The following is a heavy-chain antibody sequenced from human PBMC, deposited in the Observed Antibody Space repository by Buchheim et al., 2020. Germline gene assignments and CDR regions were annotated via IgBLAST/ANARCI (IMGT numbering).Heavy chain of an antibody. D-gene: IGHD5-18*01. V-gene: IGHV4-34*01. J-gene: IGHJ6*02. CDR1: GGSFSGYY. CDR2: INHSGST. Sequence: QVQLQQWGAGLLKPSETLSLTCAVYGGSFSGYYWSWIRQPPGKGLEWIGEINHSGSTNYNPSLKSRVTISVDTSKNQFSLKLSSVTAADTAVCYCATRGAGYSYGYYYYGMDVWGQGTT. CDR3: ATRGAGYSYGYYYYGMDV.